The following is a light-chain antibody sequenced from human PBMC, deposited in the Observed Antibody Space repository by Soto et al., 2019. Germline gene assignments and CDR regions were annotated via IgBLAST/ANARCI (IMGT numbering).Light chain of an antibody. V-gene: IGKV1-5*01. CDR2: DAS. CDR3: QQYNMYPYT. Sequence: DIQMTQSPSTLSASVGDRVTITCRASQSISFWLAWYQHKPGTAPNLLIYDASSLQSGVPSRFSGSRSGTEFTLTISSLQPDDVATYYCQQYNMYPYTFGQGTKLEIK. J-gene: IGKJ2*01. CDR1: QSISFW.